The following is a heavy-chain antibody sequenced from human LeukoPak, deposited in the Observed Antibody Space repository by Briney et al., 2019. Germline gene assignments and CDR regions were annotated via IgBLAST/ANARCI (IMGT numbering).Heavy chain of an antibody. CDR2: ISTSSSYI. D-gene: IGHD6-19*01. CDR1: GGSISSNTYF. J-gene: IGHJ4*02. V-gene: IGHV3-21*01. Sequence: LSLTCTVSGGSISSNTYFWGWIRQPPGEGLEWVSSISTSSSYIYYADSVKGRFTISRDNAKNSLYLQMNSLRAEDTAVYYCAREVENTSGWYSHFDYWGQGTLVTVSS. CDR3: AREVENTSGWYSHFDY.